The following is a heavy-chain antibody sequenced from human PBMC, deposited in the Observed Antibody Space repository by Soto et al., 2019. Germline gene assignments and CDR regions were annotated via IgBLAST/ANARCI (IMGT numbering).Heavy chain of an antibody. J-gene: IGHJ3*01. CDR1: GFTFSDYY. V-gene: IGHV3-11*04. Sequence: GSLILSCAASGFTFSDYYMSWIRQAPGKGLEWVSSISSSSSYIYYADSVKGRFTISRDNAKNSLYLQMNSLRAEDTAVYYCASGEVQLAASTWGQGTMVTVSS. D-gene: IGHD6-6*01. CDR3: ASGEVQLAAST. CDR2: ISSSSSYI.